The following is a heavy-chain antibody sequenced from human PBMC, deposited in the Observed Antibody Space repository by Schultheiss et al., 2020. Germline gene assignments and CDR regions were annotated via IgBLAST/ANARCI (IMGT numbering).Heavy chain of an antibody. CDR3: ARDLLGSHLDY. J-gene: IGHJ4*02. D-gene: IGHD1-26*01. Sequence: GSLRLSCAASGFTFSSYGMHWVRQAPGKGLEWVAVIWYDGSNKYYADSVKGRFTISRDNSKNTLYLQMNSLRAEDTAVYYCARDLLGSHLDYWGQGTLVTVSS. CDR2: IWYDGSNK. V-gene: IGHV3-33*01. CDR1: GFTFSSYG.